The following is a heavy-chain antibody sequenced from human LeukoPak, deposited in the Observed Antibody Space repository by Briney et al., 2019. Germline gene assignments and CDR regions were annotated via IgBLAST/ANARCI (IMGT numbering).Heavy chain of an antibody. J-gene: IGHJ3*02. D-gene: IGHD1-26*01. CDR1: GLTFSSHW. CDR3: GKNRYSGSLSPFDI. Sequence: GGSLRLSCAASGLTFSSHWMHWVRQAPGKGLVWVSRITNDGSSTTYADSVKGRFTISRDNAKNMLYLQMNSLRAEDTAVYYCGKNRYSGSLSPFDIWGQGTMVTVSS. V-gene: IGHV3-74*01. CDR2: ITNDGSST.